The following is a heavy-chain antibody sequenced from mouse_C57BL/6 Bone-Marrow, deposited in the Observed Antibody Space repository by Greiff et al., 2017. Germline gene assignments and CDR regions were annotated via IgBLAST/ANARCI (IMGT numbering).Heavy chain of an antibody. CDR2: ILPGSGST. CDR1: GYTFTGYW. J-gene: IGHJ3*01. Sequence: QVQLQQSGAELMKPGASVKLSCKATGYTFTGYWIAWVKQRPGHGLEWIGEILPGSGSTNYNEKFKGKATVTADTSSNTAYMQLSSLTTEDSAIYDCARWNYYGSSSFAYWGQGTLVTVSA. D-gene: IGHD1-1*01. V-gene: IGHV1-9*01. CDR3: ARWNYYGSSSFAY.